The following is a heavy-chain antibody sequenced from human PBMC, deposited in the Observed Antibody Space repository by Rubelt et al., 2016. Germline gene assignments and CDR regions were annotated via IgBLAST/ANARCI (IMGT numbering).Heavy chain of an antibody. Sequence: QAPGKGLECVSIIYSGGTTNYADSVKGRFTISRDNSKNTLYLQMNNLRAEDTAVYYCARDSSGWYYFDYWGQGTLVTVSS. D-gene: IGHD6-19*01. V-gene: IGHV3-53*01. CDR3: ARDSSGWYYFDY. CDR2: IYSGGTT. J-gene: IGHJ4*02.